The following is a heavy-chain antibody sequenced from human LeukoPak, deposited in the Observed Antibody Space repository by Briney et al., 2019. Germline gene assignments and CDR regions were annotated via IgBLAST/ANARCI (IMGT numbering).Heavy chain of an antibody. D-gene: IGHD5-24*01. CDR2: IHYSGST. J-gene: IGHJ4*02. CDR3: ARHGQNDGYPLDY. Sequence: SETLSLTCTVSGGSISGYYWSWIRQPPGKGLEWIAYIHYSGSTNYNPPLKSRLTISVDTSKNQLSLKLNSVTDADTAVYYCARHGQNDGYPLDYWGQGTLVSGSS. CDR1: GGSISGYY. V-gene: IGHV4-59*08.